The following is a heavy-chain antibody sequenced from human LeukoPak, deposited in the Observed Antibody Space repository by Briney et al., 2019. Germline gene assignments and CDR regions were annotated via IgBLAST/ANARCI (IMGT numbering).Heavy chain of an antibody. Sequence: SETLSLTCAVSAYSISSGYCWGWIRQPPGKGLEWIGTFSHSGNTYYNPSLKSRVTISVDTSRNQFSLKLVSVTAADTAVYYCARDRGSTGYYYLDSWGQGILVTVSS. CDR3: ARDRGSTGYYYLDS. CDR2: FSHSGNT. J-gene: IGHJ4*02. V-gene: IGHV4-38-2*02. D-gene: IGHD6-19*01. CDR1: AYSISSGYC.